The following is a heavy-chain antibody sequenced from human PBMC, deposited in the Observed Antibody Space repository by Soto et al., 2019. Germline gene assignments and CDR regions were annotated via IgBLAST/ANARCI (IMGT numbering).Heavy chain of an antibody. CDR2: IKNKANSYTT. J-gene: IGHJ4*02. Sequence: EVQLVDSGGGLVQPEGSLRLSCAASGFTFSDHYMDWVRQTPAKGLEWVCRIKNKANSYTTEYAAPVKGRFTISIDDSKNSVFLQMNRLKTDDTAVYCCTRVRLGSRRSSDYWGQGILVTVSS. D-gene: IGHD6-19*01. V-gene: IGHV3-72*01. CDR3: TRVRLGSRRSSDY. CDR1: GFTFSDHY.